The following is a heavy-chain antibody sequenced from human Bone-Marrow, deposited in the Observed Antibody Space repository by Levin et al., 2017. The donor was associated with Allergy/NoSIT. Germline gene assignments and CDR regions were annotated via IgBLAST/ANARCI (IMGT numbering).Heavy chain of an antibody. J-gene: IGHJ4*02. CDR3: ARHAFGITGTTGVDY. CDR2: IYPGDSDT. D-gene: IGHD1-7*01. CDR1: GYSFTSYW. Sequence: GESLKISCKGSGYSFTSYWIGWVRQMPGKGLEWMGIIYPGDSDTRYSPSFQGQVTISADKSISTAYLQWSSLKASDTAMYYCARHAFGITGTTGVDYWGQGTLVTVSS. V-gene: IGHV5-51*01.